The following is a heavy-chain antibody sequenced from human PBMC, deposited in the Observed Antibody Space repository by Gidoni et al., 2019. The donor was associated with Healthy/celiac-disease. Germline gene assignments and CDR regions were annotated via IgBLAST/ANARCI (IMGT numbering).Heavy chain of an antibody. CDR2: IYPGDSDT. D-gene: IGHD7-27*01. V-gene: IGHV5-51*01. CDR1: GYRLTSYW. Sequence: EVQLVQSGAEVTQPGASLTISCKGTGYRLTSYWIGWVRQMHGKGLEWMGIIYPGDSDTRYSPSFQGQVTISADKSISTAYLQWSSLKASDTAMYYCATRSKLGKDYYYYMDVWGKGTTVTVSS. CDR3: ATRSKLGKDYYYYMDV. J-gene: IGHJ6*03.